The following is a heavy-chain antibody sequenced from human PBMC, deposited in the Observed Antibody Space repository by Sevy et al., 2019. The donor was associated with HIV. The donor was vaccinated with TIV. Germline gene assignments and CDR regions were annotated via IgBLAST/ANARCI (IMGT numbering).Heavy chain of an antibody. CDR2: MNPNTYNT. Sequence: ASVKVSCKASEYTFTNYDINWVRQATGQGLEWMGWMNPNTYNTGYAQKFQGRVTFSRNTSINTAYMELSSLRSEDTAMYYCAGAGPRTAIIDYWGQGTLVTVSS. V-gene: IGHV1-8*03. D-gene: IGHD2-21*02. CDR3: AGAGPRTAIIDY. J-gene: IGHJ4*02. CDR1: EYTFTNYD.